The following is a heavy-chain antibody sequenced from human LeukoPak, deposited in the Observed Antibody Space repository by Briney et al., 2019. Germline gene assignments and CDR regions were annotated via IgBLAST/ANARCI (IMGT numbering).Heavy chain of an antibody. CDR2: ISAYNANT. D-gene: IGHD6-19*01. CDR3: ARDLRSGWYSIDFDY. J-gene: IGHJ4*02. Sequence: ASVKVSCKASGYTFTSYGISWVRQAPGQGLEWMGWISAYNANTNYAQKLQGRVTMTTDTSTSTAYMELRSLRSDDTAVYYCARDLRSGWYSIDFDYWGQGTLVTVSS. CDR1: GYTFTSYG. V-gene: IGHV1-18*01.